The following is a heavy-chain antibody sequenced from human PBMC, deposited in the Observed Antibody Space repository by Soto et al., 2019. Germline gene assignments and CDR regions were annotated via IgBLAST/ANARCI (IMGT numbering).Heavy chain of an antibody. CDR2: MNPNSGNT. CDR1: GYTFTSFD. J-gene: IGHJ4*02. Sequence: QVQLVQSGAEVKKPGASVKVSCKASGYTFTSFDINWVRQATGQGLEWMGWMNPNSGNTGYAQKFKGRVTMTRKTSKSTAYMELSSLRSEDTAVYYCARAYTWGVAVAGMWGQGTLVTVSS. CDR3: ARAYTWGVAVAGM. V-gene: IGHV1-8*01. D-gene: IGHD6-19*01.